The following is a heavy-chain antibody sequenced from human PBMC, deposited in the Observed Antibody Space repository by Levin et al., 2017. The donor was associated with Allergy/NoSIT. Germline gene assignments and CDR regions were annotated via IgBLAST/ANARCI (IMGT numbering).Heavy chain of an antibody. CDR3: AKDRG. Sequence: LSLTCAASRFSFNNYVMIWVRQAPGKGLEWVSSISASGDSTYYADSVKGRFTISRDNSKNTLYLQMNTLRADDTAVYYCAKDRGWGHGTLVTVSS. D-gene: IGHD3-10*01. V-gene: IGHV3-23*01. CDR2: ISASGDST. CDR1: RFSFNNYV. J-gene: IGHJ4*01.